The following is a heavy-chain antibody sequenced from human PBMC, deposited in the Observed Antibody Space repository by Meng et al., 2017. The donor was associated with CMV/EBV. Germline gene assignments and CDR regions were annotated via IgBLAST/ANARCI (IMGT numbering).Heavy chain of an antibody. CDR2: ISYDGSNK. Sequence: GGSLRLSCAASGFTFSSYAMHWVRQAPGKGLEWVAVISYDGSNKYYADSVKGRFTISRDNSKNTLYLQMNSLRAEDTAVYYCAKGRGDSDYDFEYWGRGTLVTVSS. D-gene: IGHD5-12*01. J-gene: IGHJ4*02. V-gene: IGHV3-30-3*01. CDR1: GFTFSSYA. CDR3: AKGRGDSDYDFEY.